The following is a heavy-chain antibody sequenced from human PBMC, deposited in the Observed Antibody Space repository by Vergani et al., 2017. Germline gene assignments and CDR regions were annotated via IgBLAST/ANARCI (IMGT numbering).Heavy chain of an antibody. J-gene: IGHJ4*02. CDR2: ISYDGSNK. D-gene: IGHD2-15*01. Sequence: QVQLVESGGGVVQPGRSLRLSCAASGFTLSSYAMQWVRQAPGKGLEWVAVISYDGSNKYYADSVKDRFTIARDNSKSTLYLQMNSLRAEDTAVYYCAKDERMVAAGFDYWGQGTLVTVSS. CDR3: AKDERMVAAGFDY. V-gene: IGHV3-30*07. CDR1: GFTLSSYA.